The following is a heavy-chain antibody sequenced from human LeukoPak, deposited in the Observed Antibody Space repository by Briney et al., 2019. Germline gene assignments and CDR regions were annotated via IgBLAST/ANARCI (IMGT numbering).Heavy chain of an antibody. CDR2: ISGTRGKT. CDR3: ARADYSGSGGYVD. J-gene: IGHJ4*02. Sequence: PGGSLRLSCAASGFTFSDYAMSWVRQAPGKGLESVSAISGTRGKTYYADSVKGRFTISRDNSKNTLYLEMKSLRVEDTAIYYCARADYSGSGGYVDWGQGTLVTVSS. V-gene: IGHV3-23*01. D-gene: IGHD3-10*01. CDR1: GFTFSDYA.